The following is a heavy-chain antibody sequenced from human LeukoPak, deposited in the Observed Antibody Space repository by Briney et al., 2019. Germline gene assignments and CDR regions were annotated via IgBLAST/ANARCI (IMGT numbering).Heavy chain of an antibody. V-gene: IGHV4-34*01. D-gene: IGHD2-2*01. J-gene: IGHJ4*02. CDR1: GGSFSGYY. CDR2: INRSGST. Sequence: KPSETLSLTCAVYGGSFSGYYWSWIRQPPGKGLEWIGEINRSGSTNYNPSLKSRVTISVDTSKNQFSLKLSSVTAADTAVYYCARRTADIVVVPAAISFDYWGQGTLVTVSS. CDR3: ARRTADIVVVPAAISFDY.